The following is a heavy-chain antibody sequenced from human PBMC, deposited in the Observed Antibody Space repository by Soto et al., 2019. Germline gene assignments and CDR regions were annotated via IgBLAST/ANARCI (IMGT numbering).Heavy chain of an antibody. CDR3: ATDRGYDADDYYYNAMDV. J-gene: IGHJ6*02. CDR2: IRGFSPYA. CDR1: GFTFRSYT. D-gene: IGHD2-15*01. V-gene: IGHV3-21*01. Sequence: SLRLSCVASGFTFRSYTMNCVRQAPGKDLEWVSGIRGFSPYAFYADSVNARFTISRDNAQNSLFLQITSLRAEDTAVYYCATDRGYDADDYYYNAMDVWGQGTTVTVSS.